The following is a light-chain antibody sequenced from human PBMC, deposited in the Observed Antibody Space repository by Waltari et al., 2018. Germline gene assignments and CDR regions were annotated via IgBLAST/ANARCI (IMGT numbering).Light chain of an antibody. Sequence: QSVLTQPPSASGTPGQRVTISCSGSSSNIGVSTVNWYQQFPGTAPKLLFYGVIRRPSGVPDRFSGSKSGTSASLAISGLQSEDEADYFCAAWDRSLRIVVFGGGTKLTVL. CDR1: SSNIGVST. CDR2: GVI. CDR3: AAWDRSLRIVV. V-gene: IGLV1-44*01. J-gene: IGLJ2*01.